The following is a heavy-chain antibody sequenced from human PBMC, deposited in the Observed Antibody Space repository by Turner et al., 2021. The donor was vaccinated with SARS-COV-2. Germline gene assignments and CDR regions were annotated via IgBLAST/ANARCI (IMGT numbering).Heavy chain of an antibody. V-gene: IGHV4-39*01. CDR1: GGSISSSSYY. D-gene: IGHD5-18*01. J-gene: IGHJ6*02. CDR3: ARLMDTAMDYYGTDV. CDR2: IYYSGSA. Sequence: QLQLQESGPGLVKPSETLSLTCTVSGGSISSSSYYWGWIRQPPGKGLEWIGNIYYSGSAYYNPSLKSRVTISVDPSKNQFSRKLTSVTAADTAVYYCARLMDTAMDYYGTDVWGQGTTVTVSS.